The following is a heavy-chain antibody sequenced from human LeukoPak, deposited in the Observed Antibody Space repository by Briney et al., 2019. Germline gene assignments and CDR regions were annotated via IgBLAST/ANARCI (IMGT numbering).Heavy chain of an antibody. V-gene: IGHV3-48*02. Sequence: GGSLRLSCAASGFTVSSNYMSWVRQAPGKGLEWVSYISSSSSTIYYADSVKGRFTISRDNAKNSLYLQMNSLRDEDTAVYYCARDVGDYGDSQRYFDLWGRGTLVTVSS. CDR2: ISSSSSTI. CDR3: ARDVGDYGDSQRYFDL. D-gene: IGHD4-17*01. CDR1: GFTVSSNY. J-gene: IGHJ2*01.